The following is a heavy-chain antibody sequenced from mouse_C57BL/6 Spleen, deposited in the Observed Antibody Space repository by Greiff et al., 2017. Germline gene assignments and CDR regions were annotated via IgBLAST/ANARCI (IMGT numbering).Heavy chain of an antibody. CDR1: GYAFSSSW. Sequence: QVQLQQSGPELVKPGASVKISCKASGYAFSSSWMNWVKQRPGKGLEWIGRIYPGDGDTNYNGKFKGKATLTADKSSSTAYMQLSSLTSENSAVYVCARSGATVPWYFDVWGTGTTVTVSS. CDR2: IYPGDGDT. D-gene: IGHD1-1*01. CDR3: ARSGATVPWYFDV. V-gene: IGHV1-82*01. J-gene: IGHJ1*03.